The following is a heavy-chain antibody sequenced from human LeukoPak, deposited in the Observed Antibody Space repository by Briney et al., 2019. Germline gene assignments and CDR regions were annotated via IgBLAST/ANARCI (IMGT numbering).Heavy chain of an antibody. V-gene: IGHV4-4*07. CDR3: ATNLRGYYYYYMDV. CDR1: GGSISSYH. D-gene: IGHD2-8*01. CDR2: IYTSGSA. J-gene: IGHJ6*03. Sequence: SETLSLTCTVSGGSISSYHWSWIRQPAGKGLEWIGRIYTSGSANYNSYLKSRVTMSVDTSKNQFSLKLSSVTAADTAVYYCATNLRGYYYYYMDVWGKGTTVTVSS.